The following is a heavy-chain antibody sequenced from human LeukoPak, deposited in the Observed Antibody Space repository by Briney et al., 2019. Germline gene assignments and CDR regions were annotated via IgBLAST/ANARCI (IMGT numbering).Heavy chain of an antibody. J-gene: IGHJ4*02. D-gene: IGHD5-12*01. CDR3: ASLDIVATTGGY. CDR1: GVTFRGYA. Sequence: GGALRLSCAASGVTFRGYAMSWGRQAPGKGREWVSAISGSGGSTYYADSVKGRFTISRDNSNNTLYLQMKSLRAEDTAVYYCASLDIVATTGGYWGQGTLVTVSS. CDR2: ISGSGGST. V-gene: IGHV3-23*01.